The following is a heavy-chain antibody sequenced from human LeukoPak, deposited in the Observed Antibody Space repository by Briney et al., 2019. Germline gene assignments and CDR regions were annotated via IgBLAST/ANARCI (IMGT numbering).Heavy chain of an antibody. CDR1: GFTFSSYW. J-gene: IGHJ4*02. CDR3: ARDAGTCGGDCSPLDY. D-gene: IGHD2-21*02. Sequence: GGSLRLSCAASGFTFSSYWMSWVRQAPGKGLEWVANIKQDGSEKYYADSVKGRFTISRDNAKNSLYLQMNSLRAEDTAVYYCARDAGTCGGDCSPLDYWGQGTLVTVSS. V-gene: IGHV3-7*03. CDR2: IKQDGSEK.